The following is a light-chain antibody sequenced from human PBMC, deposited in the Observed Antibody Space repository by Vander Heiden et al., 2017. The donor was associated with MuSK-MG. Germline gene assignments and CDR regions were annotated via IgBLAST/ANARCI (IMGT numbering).Light chain of an antibody. J-gene: IGKJ5*01. CDR1: QTLDTC. CDR3: QQCSNWPIT. CDR2: GAS. Sequence: EIVLTQSPATLSLSPGERATLSCRATQTLDTCLAWYQQKPGQPPRLLIHGASNRATGIPDRFSGSGSGTDFTLAISTLEPDDFAVYYCQQCSNWPITFGQGTRLEMK. V-gene: IGKV3-11*01.